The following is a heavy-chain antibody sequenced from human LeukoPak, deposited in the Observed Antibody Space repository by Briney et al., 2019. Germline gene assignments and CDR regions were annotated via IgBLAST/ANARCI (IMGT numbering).Heavy chain of an antibody. CDR2: ISGSGVTT. J-gene: IGHJ1*01. Sequence: GGSLRLSCAASGFTFSSSAMSWVRQAPGKGLEWVSAISGSGVTTHYAGSVKGRFSISRDNSKNTLYLQMDSLRAEDTALYYCAKRVVVGATSPYSDFQDWGQGTLVTVSS. CDR3: AKRVVVGATSPYSDFQD. D-gene: IGHD1-26*01. V-gene: IGHV3-23*01. CDR1: GFTFSSSA.